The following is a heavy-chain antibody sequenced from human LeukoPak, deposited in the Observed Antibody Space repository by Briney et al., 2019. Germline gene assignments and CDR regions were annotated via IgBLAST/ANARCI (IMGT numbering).Heavy chain of an antibody. CDR1: AGVIGSSNYY. CDR2: ISYNGHT. V-gene: IGHV4-39*01. J-gene: IGHJ5*02. CDR3: ARQSSWRGRYCFDP. Sequence: PSETLSLTCTVSAGVIGSSNYYWSWIRQTPGTGLEWIGSISYNGHTNYNPSLKSRVTISGDTSEDHFSLQVRSVTAADTVVYYCARQSSWRGRYCFDPWGQGIMVIVSS. D-gene: IGHD3-3*01.